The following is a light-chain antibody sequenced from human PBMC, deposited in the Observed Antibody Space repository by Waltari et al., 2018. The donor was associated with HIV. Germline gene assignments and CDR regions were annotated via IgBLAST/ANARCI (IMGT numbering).Light chain of an antibody. Sequence: IVLTQSPATLSLSPGERATLSCRASQSINASYLAWYQQKPGQAPRLLIYATSTRATDTPDRFSGRGSGTDFTLTINRLEPEDFALYYCQLYDDSFTCGQGTNLEVK. CDR3: QLYDDSFT. J-gene: IGKJ2*01. V-gene: IGKV3D-20*02. CDR2: ATS. CDR1: QSINASY.